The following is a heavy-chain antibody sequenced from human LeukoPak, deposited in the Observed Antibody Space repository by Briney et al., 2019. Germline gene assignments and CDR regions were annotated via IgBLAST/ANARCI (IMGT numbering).Heavy chain of an antibody. CDR1: GYSFTSYW. V-gene: IGHV1-18*04. CDR2: VSTYNGNT. J-gene: IGHJ4*02. D-gene: IGHD5-18*01. CDR3: ARDVDTATDQINDY. Sequence: GESLKISCKGSGYSFTSYWIGWVRQMPGKGLEWMGWVSTYNGNTNYVPKYQGRVAMTTDTSTSTAYMELRSLRSDDTAVYYCARDVDTATDQINDYWGQGTLVTVSS.